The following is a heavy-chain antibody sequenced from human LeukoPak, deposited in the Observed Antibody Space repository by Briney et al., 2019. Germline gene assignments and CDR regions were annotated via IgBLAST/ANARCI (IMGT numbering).Heavy chain of an antibody. D-gene: IGHD4-17*01. J-gene: IGHJ4*02. CDR2: IYYSGST. Sequence: SETLSLTCTVSGGSISSFYWTWIRQPPGKGLEWIGYIYYSGSTNYNPSLKSRVTISVDTSKNQFSLKLSSVTAADTAVYYCARAATVTFDYWGQGTLVTVSS. CDR3: ARAATVTFDY. V-gene: IGHV4-59*08. CDR1: GGSISSFY.